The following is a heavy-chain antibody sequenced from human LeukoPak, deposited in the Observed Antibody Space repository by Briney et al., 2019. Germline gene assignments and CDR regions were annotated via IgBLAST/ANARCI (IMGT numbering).Heavy chain of an antibody. CDR2: IYYSGST. V-gene: IGHV4-59*01. D-gene: IGHD4-17*01. J-gene: IGHJ3*02. CDR3: ARDRFVLGGDPNDAFDI. Sequence: PSETLSLTCTVSGGSISSYYWSWIRQPPGKGLEWIGYIYYSGSTNYNPSLKSRVTISVDTSKNQFSLKLSSVTAADTAVYYCARDRFVLGGDPNDAFDIWGQGTMVTVSS. CDR1: GGSISSYY.